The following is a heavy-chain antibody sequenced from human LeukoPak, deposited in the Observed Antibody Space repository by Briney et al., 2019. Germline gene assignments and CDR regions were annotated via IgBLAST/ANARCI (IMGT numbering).Heavy chain of an antibody. J-gene: IGHJ4*02. CDR1: GGSFSGYY. CDR2: INHSGST. Sequence: SETLSLTCAVYGGSFSGYYWTWIRHPPRKGQDRIGKINHSGSTNYNPSPKSRATISVDTSKNQCSLKVSSVTAADTAVYYCARRSRSGSGWVIYFWGQGTLVTVS. V-gene: IGHV4-34*01. D-gene: IGHD6-19*01. CDR3: ARRSRSGSGWVIYF.